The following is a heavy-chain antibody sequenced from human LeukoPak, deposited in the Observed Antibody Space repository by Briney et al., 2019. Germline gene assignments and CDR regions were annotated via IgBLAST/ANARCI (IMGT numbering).Heavy chain of an antibody. V-gene: IGHV3-23*01. CDR3: AKDSSIVGASSFDY. Sequence: GGSLRLSCAASGFTFSSYAMSWVRQAPGKGLEWVSAISGSGGSTYYADSVKGRFTISGDNSKNTLYLQMNSLRAEDTAVYYCAKDSSIVGASSFDYWGQGTLVTVSS. J-gene: IGHJ4*02. D-gene: IGHD1-26*01. CDR1: GFTFSSYA. CDR2: ISGSGGST.